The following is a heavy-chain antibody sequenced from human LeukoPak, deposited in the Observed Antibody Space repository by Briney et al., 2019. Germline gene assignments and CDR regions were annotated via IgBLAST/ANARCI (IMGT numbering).Heavy chain of an antibody. V-gene: IGHV1-3*03. Sequence: GGSLRLSCAASGFTFTSYAMHWVRQAPGQRLEWMGWINAGNGNTKYSQEFQGRVTITRDTSASTAYMELSSLRSEDMAVYYCARGPPLEAARLRRYNWFDPWGQGTLVTVSS. CDR3: ARGPPLEAARLRRYNWFDP. D-gene: IGHD6-6*01. CDR1: GFTFTSYA. CDR2: INAGNGNT. J-gene: IGHJ5*02.